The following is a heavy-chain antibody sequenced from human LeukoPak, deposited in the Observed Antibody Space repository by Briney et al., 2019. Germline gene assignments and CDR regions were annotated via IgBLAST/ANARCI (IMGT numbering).Heavy chain of an antibody. CDR3: ARVPATGTAFDD. Sequence: GGSLRLSCAASGFTFSSYWMHWVRQAPGKGLVWVSRINSDGSSTSYADPVKGRFTISRDNAKNTLYLQMNSLRAEDTAVYYCARVPATGTAFDDWGQGTLVTVSS. V-gene: IGHV3-74*01. D-gene: IGHD6-13*01. J-gene: IGHJ4*02. CDR2: INSDGSST. CDR1: GFTFSSYW.